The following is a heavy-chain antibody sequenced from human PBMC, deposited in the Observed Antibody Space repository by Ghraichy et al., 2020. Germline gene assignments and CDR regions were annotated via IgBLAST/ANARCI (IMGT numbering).Heavy chain of an antibody. V-gene: IGHV1-18*01. CDR1: RYTFTSYG. Sequence: ASVKVSCKASRYTFTSYGISWVRQAPGQGLEWMGWISAYNGNTNYAQKLQGRVTMTTDTSTSTAYMELRSLRSDDTAVYYCARGDLAYYDFWSGDWGQGTLVTVSS. D-gene: IGHD3-3*01. CDR2: ISAYNGNT. J-gene: IGHJ4*02. CDR3: ARGDLAYYDFWSGD.